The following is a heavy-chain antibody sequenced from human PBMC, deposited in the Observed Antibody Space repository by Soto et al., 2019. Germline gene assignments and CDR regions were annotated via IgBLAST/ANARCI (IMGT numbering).Heavy chain of an antibody. J-gene: IGHJ3*02. CDR3: ARDHDFAFDI. CDR2: ITNSGTTI. V-gene: IGHV3-48*01. Sequence: GGSLRLSCAVSGVSFSAYSMNWARQAPGKGLEWVSYITNSGTTIYYADSVKGRFTMSRDNAKNSLYLQMSSLRAEDTAIYYCARDHDFAFDIWGQGTMVTVSS. D-gene: IGHD3-16*01. CDR1: GVSFSAYS.